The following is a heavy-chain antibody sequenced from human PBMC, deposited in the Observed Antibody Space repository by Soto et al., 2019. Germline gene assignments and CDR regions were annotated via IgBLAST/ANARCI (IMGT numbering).Heavy chain of an antibody. J-gene: IGHJ3*02. Sequence: ASVKVSCKASGYTFTSYGISWVRQAPGQGLEWMGWISAYNGNTNYAQKLQGRVTMTTDTSTSTAYMELRSLRSDDTAVYYCARYCSSTGCYVPIRAFDIWGQGTMVTVSS. V-gene: IGHV1-18*01. CDR1: GYTFTSYG. CDR2: ISAYNGNT. CDR3: ARYCSSTGCYVPIRAFDI. D-gene: IGHD2-2*01.